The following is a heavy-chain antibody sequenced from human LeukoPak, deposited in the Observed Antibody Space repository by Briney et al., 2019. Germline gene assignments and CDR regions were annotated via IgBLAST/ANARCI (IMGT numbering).Heavy chain of an antibody. CDR2: IKQDGSER. Sequence: PGGSLRLSCAGSGFTFNDYWVSWFRQAPGQGLEWVASIKQDGSERYYVDSVKGRFTISRDNAKNSLFLQLSSLRVEDTAVYYCARGSMHVYHLYADYWGQGTLVTVSS. CDR3: ARGSMHVYHLYADY. V-gene: IGHV3-7*01. J-gene: IGHJ4*02. D-gene: IGHD3-16*01. CDR1: GFTFNDYW.